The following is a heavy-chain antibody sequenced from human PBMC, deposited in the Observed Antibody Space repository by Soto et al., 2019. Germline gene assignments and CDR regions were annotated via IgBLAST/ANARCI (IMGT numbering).Heavy chain of an antibody. V-gene: IGHV2-70*12. J-gene: IGHJ4*02. CDR1: GFSLRTSGMC. D-gene: IGHD6-6*01. CDR3: ARRAAYSSSYFFDY. Sequence: SGPTLVNHTQTLTLTCTFSGFSLRTSGMCVSWIRQPPGKALEWLALVDWDGDKYYNTSLKTRLTISRDTSKNQVVLTMTNMDPVDTATYYCARRAAYSSSYFFDYWGQGSLVTVSS. CDR2: VDWDGDK.